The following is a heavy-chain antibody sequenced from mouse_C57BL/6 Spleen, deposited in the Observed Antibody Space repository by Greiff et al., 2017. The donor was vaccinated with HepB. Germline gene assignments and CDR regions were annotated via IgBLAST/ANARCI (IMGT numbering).Heavy chain of an antibody. D-gene: IGHD1-1*01. CDR2: IYPRDGST. V-gene: IGHV1-85*01. Sequence: QVQLKESGPELVKPGASVKLSCKASGYTFTSYDINWVKQRPGQGLEWIGWIYPRDGSTKYNEKFKGKATLTVDTSSSTAYMELHSLTSEDSAVYFCARKKGITTVVAHFDYWGQGTTLTVSS. CDR1: GYTFTSYD. J-gene: IGHJ2*01. CDR3: ARKKGITTVVAHFDY.